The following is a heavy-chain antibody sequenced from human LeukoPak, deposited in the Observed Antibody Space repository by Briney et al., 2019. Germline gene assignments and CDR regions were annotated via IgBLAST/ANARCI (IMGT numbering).Heavy chain of an antibody. CDR1: GFTFSNTW. CDR3: AKGYSSGYLLDY. V-gene: IGHV3-33*06. CDR2: IWYDGSNK. D-gene: IGHD3-22*01. J-gene: IGHJ4*02. Sequence: GGSLRLSCAASGFTFSNTWMSWVRQAPGKGLEWVAVIWYDGSNKYYADSVKGRFTISRDNSKNTLYLQMNSLRAEDTAVYYCAKGYSSGYLLDYWGQGTLVTVSS.